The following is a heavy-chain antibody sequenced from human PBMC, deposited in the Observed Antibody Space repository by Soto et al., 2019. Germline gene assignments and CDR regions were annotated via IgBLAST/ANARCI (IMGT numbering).Heavy chain of an antibody. CDR3: AKDGRDYYDSSGYDDAFDI. CDR1: GFTFSSYG. D-gene: IGHD3-22*01. CDR2: ISYDGSNK. V-gene: IGHV3-30*18. J-gene: IGHJ3*02. Sequence: GGSLRLSCAASGFTFSSYGMHWVRQAPGKGLEWVAVISYDGSNKYYADSVKGRFTISRDNSKNTLYLQMNSLRAEDTAVYYCAKDGRDYYDSSGYDDAFDIWGQGTMVTVSS.